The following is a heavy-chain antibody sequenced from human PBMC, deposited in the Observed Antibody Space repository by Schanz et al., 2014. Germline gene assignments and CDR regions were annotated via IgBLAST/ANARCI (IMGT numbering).Heavy chain of an antibody. D-gene: IGHD3-3*01. CDR1: GFTFGNFF. V-gene: IGHV3-7*01. J-gene: IGHJ4*02. CDR2: IKQDGIEK. CDR3: ARDKGGYYPFDY. Sequence: EVRLVESGGGLVKPGGSLRLSCAASGFTFGNFFMSWVRQAPGKGLEWVANIKQDGIEKYYVDSVKGRFTISRDNAKNSLYLQMNSLTADDTAVYYCARDKGGYYPFDYWGRGTLVTVSS.